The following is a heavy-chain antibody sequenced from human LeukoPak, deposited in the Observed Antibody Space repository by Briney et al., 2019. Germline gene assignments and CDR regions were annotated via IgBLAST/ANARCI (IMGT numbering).Heavy chain of an antibody. Sequence: GGSLRLSCAASGFTFSSYWMSWVRQAPGKGLEWVANIKQDGSEKYYVDSVKGRFTISRDNSKNTLYLQMNSLRAEDTAVYYCAKDHYGDYDYWGQGTLVTVSS. CDR3: AKDHYGDYDY. J-gene: IGHJ4*02. CDR1: GFTFSSYW. CDR2: IKQDGSEK. D-gene: IGHD4-17*01. V-gene: IGHV3-7*03.